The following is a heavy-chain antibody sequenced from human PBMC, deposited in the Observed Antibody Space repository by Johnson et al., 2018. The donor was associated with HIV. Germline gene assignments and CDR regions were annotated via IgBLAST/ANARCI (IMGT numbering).Heavy chain of an antibody. V-gene: IGHV3-66*02. J-gene: IGHJ3*01. D-gene: IGHD2-15*01. CDR3: ARVAALYDAFDF. CDR2: IGYSASDT. Sequence: VLLVESGGGLVKPGGSLRLSCVASGFIFSNAWMSWVRQAPGKGLEWVSSIGYSASDTYYADSVKGRFTISRDNSNNRLYLQMNSLRAEDTAVYYCARVAALYDAFDFWGQGTMVTVSS. CDR1: GFIFSNAW.